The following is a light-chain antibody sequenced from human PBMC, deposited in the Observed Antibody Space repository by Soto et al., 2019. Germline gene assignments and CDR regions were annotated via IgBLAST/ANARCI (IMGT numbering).Light chain of an antibody. J-gene: IGKJ5*01. Sequence: IVMSQSPATLSVSPGERVTLSCRASQSISRYLAWYQQKPGQPPRLVLYDASTRAAGIPARFSGSGSATEFTLTLSSLQSVDFAVYYCQQYKKWPPITFGQGTRLEI. V-gene: IGKV3-15*01. CDR1: QSISRY. CDR2: DAS. CDR3: QQYKKWPPIT.